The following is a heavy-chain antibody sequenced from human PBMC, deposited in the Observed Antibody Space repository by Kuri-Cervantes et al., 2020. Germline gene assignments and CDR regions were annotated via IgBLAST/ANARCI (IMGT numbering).Heavy chain of an antibody. CDR3: ANDVGVAAAGQEGNDY. D-gene: IGHD6-13*01. CDR1: GYTFTSHY. CDR2: VNPSGGST. Sequence: ASVKVSCKASGYTFTSHYMHWVRQAPGQGLEWMGIVNPSGGSTSYAQKFQGRVTMIRDTSTSTEYMELSSLRSEDTAVDYCANDVGVAAAGQEGNDYWGQGTLVTVSS. V-gene: IGHV1-46*01. J-gene: IGHJ4*02.